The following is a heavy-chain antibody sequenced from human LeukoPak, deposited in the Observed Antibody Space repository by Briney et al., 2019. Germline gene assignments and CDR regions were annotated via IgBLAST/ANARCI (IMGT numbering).Heavy chain of an antibody. CDR3: ARGARDYYGSGSYYNSGWFDV. D-gene: IGHD3-10*01. Sequence: PRGSLRLSCAASGFTFSSYSMNWVRQAPGKGLEWVSSISSSSSYIYYADSVKGRFTISRDNAKNSLYLQMNSLRAEDTAVYYCARGARDYYGSGSYYNSGWFDVWGQGTLVTVSS. CDR2: ISSSSSYI. J-gene: IGHJ5*02. V-gene: IGHV3-21*01. CDR1: GFTFSSYS.